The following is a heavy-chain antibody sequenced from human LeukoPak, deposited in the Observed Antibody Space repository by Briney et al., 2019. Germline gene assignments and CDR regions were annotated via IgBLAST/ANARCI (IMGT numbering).Heavy chain of an antibody. V-gene: IGHV3-48*01. CDR1: GFTFSSYS. D-gene: IGHD6-19*01. CDR2: ISSSSSTI. Sequence: GGSLRLSCAASGFTFSSYSMNWVRQAPGKGLEWVSYISSSSSTIYYADSVKGRFTISRDNAKNSLYLQMNSLRAEDTAVYYCARDVGTVTGHSRGWAMDVWGQGTTVTVSS. CDR3: ARDVGTVTGHSRGWAMDV. J-gene: IGHJ6*02.